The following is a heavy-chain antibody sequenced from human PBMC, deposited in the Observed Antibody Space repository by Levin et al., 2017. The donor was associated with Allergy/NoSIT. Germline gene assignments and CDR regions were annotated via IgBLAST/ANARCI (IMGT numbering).Heavy chain of an antibody. CDR2: ISFDGSNK. D-gene: IGHD4-17*01. V-gene: IGHV3-30*18. J-gene: IGHJ4*02. CDR3: ANLRKYGDNFDY. Sequence: GESLKISCAASGFTFSSYDMHWVRQAPGKGLEWVAVISFDGSNKYYEDSVKGRFTITRDNSKNTLYLQMNSLRAEDTAVYYCANLRKYGDNFDYWGQGTLVTVSS. CDR1: GFTFSSYD.